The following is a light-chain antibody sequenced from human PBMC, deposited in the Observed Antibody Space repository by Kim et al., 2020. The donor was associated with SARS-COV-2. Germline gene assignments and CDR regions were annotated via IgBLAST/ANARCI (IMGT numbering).Light chain of an antibody. CDR2: DAS. CDR1: QSVSSY. CDR3: QQRSNWPRGT. J-gene: IGKJ2*01. Sequence: EIVLTQSPATLSLSPGERATLSCRASQSVSSYLAWYQQKPGQAPRLLIYDASNRATGIPARFSGSGSGTDFTLTISSLEPEDFAVYYCQQRSNWPRGTFGQWTKLEI. V-gene: IGKV3-11*01.